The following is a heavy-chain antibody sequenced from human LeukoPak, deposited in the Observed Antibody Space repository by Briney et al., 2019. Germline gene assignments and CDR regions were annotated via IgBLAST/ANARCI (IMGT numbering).Heavy chain of an antibody. CDR2: ISSSSSYI. J-gene: IGHJ4*02. CDR3: ARDGADIVLMVYAGIDY. D-gene: IGHD2-8*01. Sequence: GGSLRLSCAASGFTFSSYSMTWVRQAPGKGLEWVSSISSSSSYIYYADSVKGRFTISRDSAKNSLYLQMNSLRAEDTAVYYCARDGADIVLMVYAGIDYWGQGTLVTVSS. CDR1: GFTFSSYS. V-gene: IGHV3-21*01.